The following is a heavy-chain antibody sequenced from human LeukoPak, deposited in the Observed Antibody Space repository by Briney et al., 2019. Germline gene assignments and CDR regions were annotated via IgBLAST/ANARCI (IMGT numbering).Heavy chain of an antibody. CDR1: GFTFSRYS. V-gene: IGHV3-21*01. CDR2: ISGSSSYI. D-gene: IGHD3-22*01. CDR3: ARESSSSGLDY. J-gene: IGHJ4*02. Sequence: GGSLRLSCAASGFTFSRYSMNWVRQAPGKGLEWVPSISGSSSYIYYADSVKGRFTISRDNAKKSLYLQMNSLRAEDTAVYYCARESSSSGLDYWGQGTLVTVSS.